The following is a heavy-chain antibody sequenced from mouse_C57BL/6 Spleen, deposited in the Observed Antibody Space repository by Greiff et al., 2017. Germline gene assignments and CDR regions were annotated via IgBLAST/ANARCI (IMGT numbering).Heavy chain of an antibody. Sequence: EVKLVESGGGLVKPGGSLKLSCAASGFTFSSYAMSWVRQTPEKRLEWVATISDGGSYTYYPDNVKGRFTISRDNAKNNLYLQMSHLKSEDTAMYYCARDRVYYGSSYEYFDVWGTGTTVTVSS. D-gene: IGHD1-1*01. CDR1: GFTFSSYA. J-gene: IGHJ1*03. CDR2: ISDGGSYT. V-gene: IGHV5-4*01. CDR3: ARDRVYYGSSYEYFDV.